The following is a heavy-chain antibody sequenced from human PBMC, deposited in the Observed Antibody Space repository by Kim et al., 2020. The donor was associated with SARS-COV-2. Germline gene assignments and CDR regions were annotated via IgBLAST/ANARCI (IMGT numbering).Heavy chain of an antibody. V-gene: IGHV4-39*01. J-gene: IGHJ4*02. D-gene: IGHD5-18*01. Sequence: TDYNPSLQRRVTISVDTSKNQFSLELSSVTAADTAVYYCATGGYSYGFDYWGQGTLVTVSS. CDR3: ATGGYSYGFDY. CDR2: T.